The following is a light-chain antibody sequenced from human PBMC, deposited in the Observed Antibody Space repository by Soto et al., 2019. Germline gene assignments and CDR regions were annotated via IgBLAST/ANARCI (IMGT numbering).Light chain of an antibody. V-gene: IGKV1-5*01. CDR3: QQYNSYLWT. CDR2: DAS. CDR1: QSISSW. Sequence: DIPMTQSPSTLSASVGDRVTITCRASQSISSWLAWYQQKPGKAPKLLIYDASSLESGVPSRFSGSGSGTEFNLTISSLQPDDFATYYCQQYNSYLWTFGQGTKVEIK. J-gene: IGKJ1*01.